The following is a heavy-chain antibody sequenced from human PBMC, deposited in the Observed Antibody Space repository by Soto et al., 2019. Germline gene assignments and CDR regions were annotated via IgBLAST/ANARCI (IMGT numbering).Heavy chain of an antibody. CDR3: ARDYTDFHHYYYGMDV. J-gene: IGHJ6*02. CDR2: IYYSGST. Sequence: SETLSLACTLSVFSIIRVDYDWGWIREPPWKGLEWIGYIYYSGSTYYNPSPKSRVTISVDTSKNQFSLKLSSVTAADKAVYYCARDYTDFHHYYYGMDVWGQGTTVTVSS. D-gene: IGHD2-2*02. CDR1: VFSIIRVDYD. V-gene: IGHV4-30-4*01.